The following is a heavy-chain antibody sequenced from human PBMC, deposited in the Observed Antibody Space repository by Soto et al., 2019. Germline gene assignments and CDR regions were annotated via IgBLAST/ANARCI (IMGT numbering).Heavy chain of an antibody. V-gene: IGHV1-8*01. J-gene: IGHJ4*02. Sequence: ASVKVSCKASGYTFSSYDINWVRQATGQGLEWMGWLNPNSGDTGYAQKFQGRVTLTRNTSINTAYIELSSLTSDDTAVYYCARALSYDILTGGYWGQGTLVTVSS. D-gene: IGHD3-9*01. CDR1: GYTFSSYD. CDR3: ARALSYDILTGGY. CDR2: LNPNSGDT.